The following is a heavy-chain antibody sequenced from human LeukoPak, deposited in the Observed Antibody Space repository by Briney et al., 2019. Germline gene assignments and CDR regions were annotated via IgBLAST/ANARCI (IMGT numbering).Heavy chain of an antibody. J-gene: IGHJ3*02. CDR2: ISSNGGST. Sequence: PGGSLRLSCAASGLTFSSYAMHWVRQAPGKGLEYVSAISSNGGSTYYANSVKGRFTISRDNSKNTLYLQMGSLRAEDMAVYYCAREAYCSGGSCTRSAVGHDAFDIWGQGTMVTVSS. V-gene: IGHV3-64*01. D-gene: IGHD2-15*01. CDR3: AREAYCSGGSCTRSAVGHDAFDI. CDR1: GLTFSSYA.